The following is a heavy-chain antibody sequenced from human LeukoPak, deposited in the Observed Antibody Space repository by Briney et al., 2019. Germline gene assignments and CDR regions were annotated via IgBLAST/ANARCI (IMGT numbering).Heavy chain of an antibody. Sequence: PGGSLRLSCAASGFAFSSYAMSWVRQAPGKGLEWVSAISGSGGSTYYADSVKGRFTISRDNSKNTLYLQMNSLRAEDTAVYYCAKPYTHYDFWSGYYIDYWGQGTLVTVSS. D-gene: IGHD3-3*01. V-gene: IGHV3-23*01. CDR1: GFAFSSYA. CDR2: ISGSGGST. J-gene: IGHJ4*02. CDR3: AKPYTHYDFWSGYYIDY.